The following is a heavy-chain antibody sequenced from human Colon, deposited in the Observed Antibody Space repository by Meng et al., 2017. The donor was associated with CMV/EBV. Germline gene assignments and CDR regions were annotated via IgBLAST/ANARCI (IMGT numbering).Heavy chain of an antibody. CDR1: GFSFITDKAG. J-gene: IGHJ4*02. CDR3: VRRSYSGQDDY. V-gene: IGHV2-5*02. Sequence: QIHRKELCATLVKPTQTLTLTCTFFGFSFITDKAGVGWSRHPPGKALEWLGFIYWDGDTRYSPSLKTRLTITRDTSKNQVILTMTNMDPADTATYYCVRRSYSGQDDYWGQGALVTVSS. D-gene: IGHD5-12*01. CDR2: IYWDGDT.